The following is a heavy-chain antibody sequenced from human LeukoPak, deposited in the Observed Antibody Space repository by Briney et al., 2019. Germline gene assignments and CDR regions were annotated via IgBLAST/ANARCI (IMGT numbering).Heavy chain of an antibody. D-gene: IGHD3-10*02. J-gene: IGHJ6*04. CDR3: AELGITMIGGV. CDR2: ISSSGSTI. Sequence: GGSLRLSCAASGFTFSSYEMNWVRQAPGKGLEWVSYISSSGSTIYYADSVKGRFTISRDNAKNSLYLQMNSLRAEDAAVYHCAELGITMIGGVWGKGTTVTISS. CDR1: GFTFSSYE. V-gene: IGHV3-48*03.